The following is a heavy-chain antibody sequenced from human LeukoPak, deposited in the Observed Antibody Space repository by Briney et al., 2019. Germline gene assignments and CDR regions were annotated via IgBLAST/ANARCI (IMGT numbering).Heavy chain of an antibody. J-gene: IGHJ4*02. V-gene: IGHV3-23*01. CDR1: GFTCSNHA. D-gene: IGHD3-10*02. CDR2: ISGGGRTT. Sequence: GGSLRLSCAASGFTCSNHAMSWVRQAPGKGLQWVAVISGGGRTTDYADFVKGRFTISRDNSKNTLSLQMNSRAVEYTAMYYSAKNVFVKRYIDFWGQGTLVTVSS. CDR3: AKNVFVKRYIDF.